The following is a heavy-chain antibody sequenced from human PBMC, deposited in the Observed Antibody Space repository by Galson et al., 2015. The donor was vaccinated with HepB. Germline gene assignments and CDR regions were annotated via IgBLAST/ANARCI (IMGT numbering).Heavy chain of an antibody. Sequence: SLRLSCAASGFTFSSYWMHWVRQARGKGLVWVARINNDGSSTSYADSVKGRFTISRDNAKNTLYLQMNSLRAEDTAFYYCARGPYYYDRSGYYSFWGQGRMVTLSS. CDR2: INNDGSST. J-gene: IGHJ3*01. CDR1: GFTFSSYW. V-gene: IGHV3-74*01. CDR3: ARGPYYYDRSGYYSF. D-gene: IGHD3-22*01.